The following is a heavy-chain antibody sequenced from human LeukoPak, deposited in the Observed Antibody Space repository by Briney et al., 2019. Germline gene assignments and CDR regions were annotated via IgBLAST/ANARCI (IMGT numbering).Heavy chain of an antibody. CDR2: INPSGGST. J-gene: IGHJ4*02. CDR3: ASQPAMARFEFDY. Sequence: ASVKVSCKASGYTFTSYYMHWVRQAPGQGLEWMGIINPSGGSTSYAQKFQGRVTMTRDTSTSTAYMELSSLRSEDTAVYYCASQPAMARFEFDYWGQGTLVTVSS. D-gene: IGHD5-18*01. CDR1: GYTFTSYY. V-gene: IGHV1-46*01.